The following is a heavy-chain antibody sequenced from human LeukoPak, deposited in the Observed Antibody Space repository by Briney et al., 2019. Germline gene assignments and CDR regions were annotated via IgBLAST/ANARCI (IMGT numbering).Heavy chain of an antibody. V-gene: IGHV3-30*18. J-gene: IGHJ6*02. CDR1: GFTFSSYG. CDR2: ISFDGSNK. Sequence: PGGSLRLSCAASGFTFSSYGMHWVRQAPGKGLGWVSVISFDGSNKYYADSVKGRFTISRDNSKNTLYLQMNSLRAEDTAVYYCAKEGLHYDILTGSIYYYGMDVWGQGTTVTVSS. D-gene: IGHD3-9*01. CDR3: AKEGLHYDILTGSIYYYGMDV.